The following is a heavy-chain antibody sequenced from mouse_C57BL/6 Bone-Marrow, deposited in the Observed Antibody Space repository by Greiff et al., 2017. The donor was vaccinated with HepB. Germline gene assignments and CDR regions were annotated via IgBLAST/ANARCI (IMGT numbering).Heavy chain of an antibody. D-gene: IGHD1-1*01. J-gene: IGHJ4*01. CDR2: IDPETGGT. Sequence: VQLQQSGAELVRPGASVTLSCKASGYTFTDYEMHWVKQTPVHGLEWIGAIDPETGGTAYNQKFKGKAILTADKSSSTAYMELRSLTSEDSAVYYCTRGRDYYGSRYDAMDYWGQGTSVTVSS. CDR1: GYTFTDYE. CDR3: TRGRDYYGSRYDAMDY. V-gene: IGHV1-15*01.